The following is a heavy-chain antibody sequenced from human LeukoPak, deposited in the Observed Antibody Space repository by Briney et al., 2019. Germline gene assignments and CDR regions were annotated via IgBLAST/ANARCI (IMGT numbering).Heavy chain of an antibody. J-gene: IGHJ4*02. V-gene: IGHV3-48*03. CDR2: ISSSGRTI. CDR3: ARGEYYFDY. CDR1: GFTFNNYQ. Sequence: GGSLRLSRAASGFTFNNYQMNWVRQAPGKGLECISYISSSGRTIYYADSLKGRFTVSRDNAKNSLYLRMNNLRAEDTAVYYCARGEYYFDYWGQGTLVTVSS.